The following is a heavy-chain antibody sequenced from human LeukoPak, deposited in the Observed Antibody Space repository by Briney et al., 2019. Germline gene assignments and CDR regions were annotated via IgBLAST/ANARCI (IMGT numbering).Heavy chain of an antibody. V-gene: IGHV3-21*01. Sequence: PGGSLRLSCAASGFTFSSYGMNWVRQAPGKGLEWVSSISSSSSYIYYADSVKGRFTISRDNAKNSLYLQMNSLRAEDTAVYYCARDRGYYGSGRQNHYYYMDVWGKGTTVTVSS. CDR2: ISSSSSYI. CDR3: ARDRGYYGSGRQNHYYYMDV. J-gene: IGHJ6*03. D-gene: IGHD3-10*01. CDR1: GFTFSSYG.